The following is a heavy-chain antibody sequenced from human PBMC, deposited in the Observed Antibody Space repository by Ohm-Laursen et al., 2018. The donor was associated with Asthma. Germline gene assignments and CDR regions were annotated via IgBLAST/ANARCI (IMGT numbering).Heavy chain of an antibody. Sequence: TLSLTCTVSGDPISDTYTWGWVRQPPGKGLEYIGTISYSGTPYDNPSLRSQVTISVDTSKNQFSLKVSSVTAADTAVYYCLRSRTRGAFDYWGQGRLVTVSS. CDR1: GDPISDTYT. V-gene: IGHV4-39*01. D-gene: IGHD1-1*01. CDR3: LRSRTRGAFDY. CDR2: ISYSGTP. J-gene: IGHJ4*02.